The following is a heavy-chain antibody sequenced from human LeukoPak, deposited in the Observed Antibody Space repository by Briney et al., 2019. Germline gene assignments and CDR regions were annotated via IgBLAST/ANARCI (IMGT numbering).Heavy chain of an antibody. CDR3: ARHQFYFDSSGYYCVYYFDY. CDR2: IYYSGST. Sequence: SETLSLTYTVSGGSISSSNYYWGWIRQPPGKGLEWIGSIYYSGSTYFNPSLKSRVTVSVDTSKNQFSLKLSSVTAADTAVYYCARHQFYFDSSGYYCVYYFDYWGQGTLVTVSS. D-gene: IGHD3-22*01. CDR1: GGSISSSNYY. V-gene: IGHV4-39*01. J-gene: IGHJ4*02.